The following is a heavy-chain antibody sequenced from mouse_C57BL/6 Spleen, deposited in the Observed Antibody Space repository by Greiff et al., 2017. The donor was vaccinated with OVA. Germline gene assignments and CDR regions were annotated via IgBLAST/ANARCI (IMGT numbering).Heavy chain of an antibody. J-gene: IGHJ4*01. Sequence: VQLQQSGPELVKPGASVKFSCKASGYAFSSSWMNWVKQRPGKGLEWIGRIYPGDGDTNYNGKFKGKATLTADKSSSTAYMQLSSLTCEESAVYSCARGGTRNDKGYWGQGTSVTFSS. CDR3: ARGGTRNDKGY. V-gene: IGHV1-82*01. D-gene: IGHD6-1*01. CDR2: IYPGDGDT. CDR1: GYAFSSSW.